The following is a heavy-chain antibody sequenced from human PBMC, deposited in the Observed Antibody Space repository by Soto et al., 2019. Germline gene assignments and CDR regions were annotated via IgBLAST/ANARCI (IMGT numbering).Heavy chain of an antibody. CDR2: IIPILGTA. V-gene: IGHV1-69*08. CDR3: AREGAGGALDT. J-gene: IGHJ5*02. CDR1: GGSFSS. Sequence: QVQLVQSGPEVKKPGSSVKVSFKASGGSFSSITWVRQAPGQGLEWMGRIIPILGTANHEQKFQGRVTITADKSTSTAYMELTSLRSEDTAVYFCAREGAGGALDTWGQGTLVPVSS. D-gene: IGHD1-26*01.